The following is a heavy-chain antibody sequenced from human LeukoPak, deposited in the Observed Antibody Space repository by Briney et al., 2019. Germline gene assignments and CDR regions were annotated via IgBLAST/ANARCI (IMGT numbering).Heavy chain of an antibody. CDR3: ARDLSGDGYNLSGY. J-gene: IGHJ4*02. V-gene: IGHV4-59*12. CDR2: IYYSGST. D-gene: IGHD5-24*01. CDR1: GGSISSYY. Sequence: SETLSLTCTVSGGSISSYYWSWIRQPPWKGLEWIGYIYYSGSTNYNPSLKSRVTISVDTSKNQFPLKLSSVTAADTAVYYCARDLSGDGYNLSGYWGQGTLVSVSS.